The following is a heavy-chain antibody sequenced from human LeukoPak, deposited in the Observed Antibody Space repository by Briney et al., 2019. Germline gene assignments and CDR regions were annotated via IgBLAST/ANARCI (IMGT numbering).Heavy chain of an antibody. V-gene: IGHV2-5*02. CDR3: AHRRGDRSSSWLVDP. D-gene: IGHD6-13*01. J-gene: IGHJ5*02. CDR2: IYRDDDK. CDR1: GLSLSTSGAG. Sequence: SGPTLVKPRLTLKLTRTFSGLSLSTSGAGVGWIRQPPGKALEWLTLIYRDDDKRYSPSLKSRLTITKDTSKNQVVLTMTNMDPVDTATYYCAHRRGDRSSSWLVDPWGQGTLVTVSS.